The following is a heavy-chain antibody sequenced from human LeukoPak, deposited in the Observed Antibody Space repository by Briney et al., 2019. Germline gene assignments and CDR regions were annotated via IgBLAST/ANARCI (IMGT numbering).Heavy chain of an antibody. CDR2: ISSSSSYI. Sequence: GGSLRLSCTASGFTFSSYSMNWVRQAPGKGLEWVSSISSSSSYIYYADSVKGRFTISRDNAKNSLYLQMNSLRAEDTAVYYCARDLLYSGYDSFDYWGQGTLVTVSS. V-gene: IGHV3-21*01. J-gene: IGHJ4*02. D-gene: IGHD5-12*01. CDR3: ARDLLYSGYDSFDY. CDR1: GFTFSSYS.